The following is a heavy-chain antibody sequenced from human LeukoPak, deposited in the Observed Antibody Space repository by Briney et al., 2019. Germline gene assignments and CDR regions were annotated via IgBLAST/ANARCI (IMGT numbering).Heavy chain of an antibody. Sequence: GGSLRLSCAASGFTFSSYWMHWVRQAPGKGLVWVSRINSDGSSTSYADSVKGRFTISRDNAKNTLYLQMNSLRAEDTAVYYCARVGCGTLTLGYWGQGTLVTVSS. D-gene: IGHD1-26*01. CDR2: INSDGSST. V-gene: IGHV3-74*01. J-gene: IGHJ4*02. CDR1: GFTFSSYW. CDR3: ARVGCGTLTLGY.